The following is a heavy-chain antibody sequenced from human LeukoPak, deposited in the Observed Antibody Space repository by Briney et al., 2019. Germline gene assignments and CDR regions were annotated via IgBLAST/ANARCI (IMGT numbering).Heavy chain of an antibody. CDR1: GGSISSGSYY. Sequence: PSETLSLTCTVSGGSISSGSYYWSWIRQPAGKGLEWIGRIYTSGSTNYNPSLKSRVTISVDTSKNQFSLKLSSVTAADTAVYYCARDRVLNYDILTAATDAFDIWGQGTMVTVSS. D-gene: IGHD3-9*01. CDR2: IYTSGST. V-gene: IGHV4-61*02. J-gene: IGHJ3*02. CDR3: ARDRVLNYDILTAATDAFDI.